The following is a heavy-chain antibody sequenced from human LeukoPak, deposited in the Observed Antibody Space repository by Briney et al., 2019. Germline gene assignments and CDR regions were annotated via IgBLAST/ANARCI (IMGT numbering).Heavy chain of an antibody. Sequence: ASVKVSCKASGYTFTSYGISWVRQAPGQGLEWMGWMNPNSGNTGYAQKFQGRVTMTRNTSISTAYMELSSLRSEDTAVYYCARAGETVTGDYWGQGTLVTVSS. J-gene: IGHJ4*02. CDR3: ARAGETVTGDY. D-gene: IGHD1-14*01. CDR1: GYTFTSYG. V-gene: IGHV1-8*02. CDR2: MNPNSGNT.